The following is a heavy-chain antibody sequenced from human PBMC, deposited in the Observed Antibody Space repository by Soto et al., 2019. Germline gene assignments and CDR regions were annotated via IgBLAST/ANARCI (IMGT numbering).Heavy chain of an antibody. CDR1: GGSFSGYY. J-gene: IGHJ4*02. CDR2: INHSGST. Sequence: SETLSLTCAVYGGSFSGYYWSWIRQPPGKGLEWIGEINHSGSTNYNPSLKSRVTISVDTSKNQFSLKLSSVTAADTAVYYCARRVVVVVAATHSFDYWGQGTLVTVSS. CDR3: ARRVVVVVAATHSFDY. V-gene: IGHV4-34*01. D-gene: IGHD2-15*01.